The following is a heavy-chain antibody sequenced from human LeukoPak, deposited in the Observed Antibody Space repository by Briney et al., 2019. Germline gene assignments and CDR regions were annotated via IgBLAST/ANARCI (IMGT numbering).Heavy chain of an antibody. J-gene: IGHJ4*02. D-gene: IGHD2-2*01. CDR3: AREHCSSTSCSYFDY. CDR1: GFTFSSYE. V-gene: IGHV3-48*03. CDR2: SSSSGSTI. Sequence: GGSLRLSCVVSGFTFSSYEMNWVRQAPGKGLEWVSYSSSSGSTIYYADSVKGRFTISRDNAKNSLYLQMNSLRAEDTAVYYCAREHCSSTSCSYFDYWGQGTLVTVSS.